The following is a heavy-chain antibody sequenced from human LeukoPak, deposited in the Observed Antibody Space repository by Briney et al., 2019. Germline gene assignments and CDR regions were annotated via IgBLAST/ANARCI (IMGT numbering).Heavy chain of an antibody. Sequence: GGSLRLSCAASGFTFSSYGMHWVRQAPGKGLEWVAVIWYDGSNKYYADSVKGRFTISRDNSKNTLYLQMNSLRAEDTAVYYCARDDPGEQPVPYYYYGMDVWGQGTTVTVSS. J-gene: IGHJ6*02. V-gene: IGHV3-33*01. CDR1: GFTFSSYG. D-gene: IGHD6-6*01. CDR2: IWYDGSNK. CDR3: ARDDPGEQPVPYYYYGMDV.